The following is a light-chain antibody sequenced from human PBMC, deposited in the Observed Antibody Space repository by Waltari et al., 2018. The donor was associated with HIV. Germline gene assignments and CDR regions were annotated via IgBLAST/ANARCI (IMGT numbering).Light chain of an antibody. J-gene: IGLJ3*02. Sequence: SYVLTQPPSVSVAPGQTARITCGGDNIGTKSVHWYQQSPGQAPVLVVYDDRDRPSGIPERFSGSNSGNTATLTVSRVEVGDEADYYCQVWDGSSDHWVFGGGTKLTVL. CDR3: QVWDGSSDHWV. CDR2: DDR. V-gene: IGLV3-21*02. CDR1: NIGTKS.